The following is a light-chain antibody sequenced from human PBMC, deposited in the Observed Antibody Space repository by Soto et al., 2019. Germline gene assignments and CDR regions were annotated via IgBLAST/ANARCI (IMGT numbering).Light chain of an antibody. CDR2: SAS. V-gene: IGKV1-12*01. Sequence: DIQMTQSPSSVSASVGDRVTITCRVSQGISSWLAWYQQKPGKVPKLLIDSASSLERGVPSRFSGSGSGTDFTLTISSLQPADFATYFCQQASSFPLTFGGGTKVEI. CDR1: QGISSW. J-gene: IGKJ4*01. CDR3: QQASSFPLT.